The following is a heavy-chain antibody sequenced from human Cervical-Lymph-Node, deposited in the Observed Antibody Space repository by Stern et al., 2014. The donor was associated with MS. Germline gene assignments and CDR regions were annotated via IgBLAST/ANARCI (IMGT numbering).Heavy chain of an antibody. Sequence: QVQLQDSGPGLVKPSQTLSLTCSVSGDSVGTGYYCPWIRHHPDRGLEWIGSIYSTGSTDSNPSLQSRLSMSIDTSENSFSLRLTSVTAADTAVYYCALAAAGRYDAFHVWGQGTLVTVSS. D-gene: IGHD6-13*01. CDR3: ALAAAGRYDAFHV. V-gene: IGHV4-31*03. CDR1: GDSVGTGYY. J-gene: IGHJ3*01. CDR2: IYSTGST.